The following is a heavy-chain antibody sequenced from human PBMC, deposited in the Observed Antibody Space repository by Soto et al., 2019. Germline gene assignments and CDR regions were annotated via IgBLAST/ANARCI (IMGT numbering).Heavy chain of an antibody. Sequence: QVRLVQSGAEVKKPGASVKISCETSGYTFTKFHLHWVRQAPGQGLEWVGRINPAGGAADYAQPFQARVSVTTDPFTSTVYMQLSTLRSEDPAVYYCATEGHPRLYAASVFDYWGQGTLLSVSS. J-gene: IGHJ4*02. CDR3: ATEGHPRLYAASVFDY. CDR1: GYTFTKFH. V-gene: IGHV1-46*01. D-gene: IGHD4-17*01. CDR2: INPAGGAA.